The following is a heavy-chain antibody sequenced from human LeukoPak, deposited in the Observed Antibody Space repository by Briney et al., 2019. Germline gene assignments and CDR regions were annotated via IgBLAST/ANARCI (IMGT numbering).Heavy chain of an antibody. D-gene: IGHD3-10*01. Sequence: GGSLRLSCEASGFTFSRYGMSWVRQAPGKGLEWVSAIRGSGGSTYYADSVKGRFTISRDNSKNTLYLQMDSLRAEDMAVYYCARVAGGKSIPMVRGVIIKGPLDYWGQGTLVTVSS. V-gene: IGHV3-23*01. CDR3: ARVAGGKSIPMVRGVIIKGPLDY. CDR1: GFTFSRYG. CDR2: IRGSGGST. J-gene: IGHJ4*02.